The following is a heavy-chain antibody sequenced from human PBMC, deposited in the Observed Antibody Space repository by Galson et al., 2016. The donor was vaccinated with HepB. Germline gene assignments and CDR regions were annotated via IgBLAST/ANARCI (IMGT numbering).Heavy chain of an antibody. CDR3: ARDMAGYNWIDF. CDR1: GFNFNTYD. CDR2: ISRTSSYI. D-gene: IGHD5-24*01. Sequence: SLRLSCAASGFNFNTYDMNWVRQAPGKGLEWVSYISRTSSYIYYADSVRGRFTISRDNAKNSLFLQLNSLRAADTAIYYCARDMAGYNWIDFWGLGTLVTVSS. J-gene: IGHJ4*02. V-gene: IGHV3-21*01.